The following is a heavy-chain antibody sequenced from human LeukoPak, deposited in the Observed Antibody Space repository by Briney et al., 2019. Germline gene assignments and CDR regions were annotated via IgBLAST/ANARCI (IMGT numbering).Heavy chain of an antibody. J-gene: IGHJ4*02. Sequence: SETLSLTCNVSGDSINSYYWSWIRQPPGKGLEWIGSIYYSGSTYYNPSLKSRVTISVDTSKNQFSLKLSSVTAADTAVYYCARVFDYWGQGTLVTVSS. CDR3: ARVFDY. CDR2: IYYSGST. CDR1: GDSINSYY. V-gene: IGHV4-59*12.